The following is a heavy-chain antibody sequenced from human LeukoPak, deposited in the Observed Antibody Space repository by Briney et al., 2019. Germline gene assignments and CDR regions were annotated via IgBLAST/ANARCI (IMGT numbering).Heavy chain of an antibody. Sequence: GGSLRLSCVASGFTFRSNAMSWVRQAPGQGPEWVSSINANGDSTWYADSVRGRFTIYRDNFKNTLSLRMNSLRAEDTALYHCATNYGDYVNWFDPWGQGTLVIVSS. V-gene: IGHV3-23*01. CDR1: GFTFRSNA. D-gene: IGHD4-17*01. CDR3: ATNYGDYVNWFDP. CDR2: INANGDST. J-gene: IGHJ5*02.